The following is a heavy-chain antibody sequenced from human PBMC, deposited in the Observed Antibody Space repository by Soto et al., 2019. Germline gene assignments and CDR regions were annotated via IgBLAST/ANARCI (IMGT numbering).Heavy chain of an antibody. CDR3: ARKRRDSSSWYNWFDP. J-gene: IGHJ5*02. CDR2: MNPNSGNT. D-gene: IGHD6-13*01. CDR1: GYTFTSYD. V-gene: IGHV1-8*01. Sequence: ASVKVSCKASGYTFTSYDINWVRQATGQGLEWMGWMNPNSGNTGSAQKFQGRVTMTRNTSISTAYMELTSPRPEDTAVYYCARKRRDSSSWYNWFDPWGQGTQVPVSS.